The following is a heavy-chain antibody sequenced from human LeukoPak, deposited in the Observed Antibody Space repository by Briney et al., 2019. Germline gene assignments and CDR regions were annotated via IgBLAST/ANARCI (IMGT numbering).Heavy chain of an antibody. Sequence: SETLSLTCSVSGDSMSSSSYYWGWIRQPPGKGLEWIGSIYYRGSTYYNTSLKSRVTISVDTPKNQFSLKLSSVTAADTAVFYCARELRNTYGPPAFDYWGQGTLVTVSS. CDR2: IYYRGST. J-gene: IGHJ4*02. CDR1: GDSMSSSSYY. D-gene: IGHD5-18*01. V-gene: IGHV4-39*07. CDR3: ARELRNTYGPPAFDY.